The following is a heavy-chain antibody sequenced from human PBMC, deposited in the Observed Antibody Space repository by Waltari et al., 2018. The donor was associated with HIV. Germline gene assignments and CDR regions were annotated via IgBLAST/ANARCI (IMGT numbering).Heavy chain of an antibody. CDR1: GGSMTSSSYY. CDR3: ARSFSGYSNYFDP. Sequence: QLQLQESGPGLVKSSETLSLTCTVSGGSMTSSSYYWGWIRQPPGKGLEWIGSMSYSVSTYQNASLRSRLTISVDTSKNQFSLKLTSVTAAYTAVYYCARSFSGYSNYFDPWGQGTLVTVSS. V-gene: IGHV4-39*01. CDR2: MSYSVST. J-gene: IGHJ5*02. D-gene: IGHD4-4*01.